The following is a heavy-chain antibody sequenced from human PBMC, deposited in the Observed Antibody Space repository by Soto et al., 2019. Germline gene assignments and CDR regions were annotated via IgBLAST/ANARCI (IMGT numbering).Heavy chain of an antibody. D-gene: IGHD6-25*01. Sequence: SETLSLTCAVYGGSFSGYYWSWIRQPPGKGLEWIGSAYFSGGNTYYSPSLKSRVSISVDTSKNEFSLRLTSLTAADTAVYFCAYGSSSAWIDYWGQGTLVTVSS. V-gene: IGHV4-34*01. CDR2: AYFSGGNT. J-gene: IGHJ4*02. CDR3: AYGSSSAWIDY. CDR1: GGSFSGYY.